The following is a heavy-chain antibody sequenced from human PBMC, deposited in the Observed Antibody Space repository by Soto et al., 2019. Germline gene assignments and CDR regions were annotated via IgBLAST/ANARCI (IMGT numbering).Heavy chain of an antibody. J-gene: IGHJ5*02. V-gene: IGHV3-23*01. Sequence: EVQLLESGGGLVQPGGSLRLSCAASGFTFSSYAMTWVRQAPGKGLEWVSTISNGGGSTYYTDSVKGRFTNSRDDSKNTLDLHMTSLRAEDPAVYYCAKECCSSTSCYIGTQFEHWGQGTLVTVSS. CDR2: ISNGGGST. CDR3: AKECCSSTSCYIGTQFEH. D-gene: IGHD2-2*02. CDR1: GFTFSSYA.